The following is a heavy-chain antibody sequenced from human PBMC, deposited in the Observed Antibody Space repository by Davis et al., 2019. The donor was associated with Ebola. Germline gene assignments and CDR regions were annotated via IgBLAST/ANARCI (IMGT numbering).Heavy chain of an antibody. V-gene: IGHV4-34*01. CDR2: INHSGST. CDR1: GGSFSGYY. D-gene: IGHD3-10*01. Sequence: PSETLSLTCAVYGGSFSGYYWSWIRQPPGKGLEWIGEINHSGSTNYNPSLKSRVTISVDTSKNQFSLKLSSVTAADTAVYYCARTLVHGRPHYWGQGTLVTVSS. CDR3: ARTLVHGRPHY. J-gene: IGHJ4*02.